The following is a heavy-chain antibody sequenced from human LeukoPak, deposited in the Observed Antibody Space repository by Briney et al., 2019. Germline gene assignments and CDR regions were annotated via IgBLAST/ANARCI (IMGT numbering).Heavy chain of an antibody. Sequence: SETLSLTCTVSGGSISSYYWSWIRQPPGKGLEWIGYIYYSGSTNYNPSLKSRVTISVDTSKNQFSLKLSSVTAADTAVYYCARVDGSGWYGHYWGQGTLVTVSS. CDR1: GGSISSYY. CDR2: IYYSGST. V-gene: IGHV4-59*01. CDR3: ARVDGSGWYGHY. D-gene: IGHD6-19*01. J-gene: IGHJ4*02.